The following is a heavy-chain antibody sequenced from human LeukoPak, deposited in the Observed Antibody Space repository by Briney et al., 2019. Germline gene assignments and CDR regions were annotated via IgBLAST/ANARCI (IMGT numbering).Heavy chain of an antibody. CDR3: ARAPEFSSGWLLDC. CDR1: GGSFSGYY. J-gene: IGHJ4*02. V-gene: IGHV4-34*01. Sequence: SETLSLTCAVYGGSFSGYYWSWIRQPPGKGLEWIGEINHSGSTNYNPSLKSRVTISVDTSKNQFSLKVTSVSAADTGVYYCARAPEFSSGWLLDCWGQGSLVTVSS. CDR2: INHSGST. D-gene: IGHD6-19*01.